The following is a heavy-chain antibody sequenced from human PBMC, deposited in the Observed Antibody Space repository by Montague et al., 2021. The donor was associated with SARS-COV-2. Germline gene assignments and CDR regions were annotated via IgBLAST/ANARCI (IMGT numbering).Heavy chain of an antibody. Sequence: SETLSLTCAVSGGSISSSNWWSWFLQPPGKELVWIVEIYHCGSTNYNPSLKSRVTISVDNSKNQFSLLLSSVTAADTAAYYCARGYTSGWYGYYYYGMDVWGQGTTVTVSS. V-gene: IGHV4-4*02. CDR2: IYHCGST. CDR3: ARGYTSGWYGYYYYGMDV. CDR1: GGSISSSNW. J-gene: IGHJ6*02. D-gene: IGHD6-19*01.